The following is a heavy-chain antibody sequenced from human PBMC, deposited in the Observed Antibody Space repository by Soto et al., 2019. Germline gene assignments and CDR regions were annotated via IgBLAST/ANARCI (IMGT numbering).Heavy chain of an antibody. Sequence: GGSLRLSCAASGFTFSSYDMHWVRQATGKGLEWVSAIGTAGDTYYPGSVKGRFTISRENAKNSLYLQMNSLRAGDTAVYYCARVGDCSGGSCFDYCGQGTLVTVSS. V-gene: IGHV3-13*01. CDR3: ARVGDCSGGSCFDY. D-gene: IGHD2-15*01. CDR2: IGTAGDT. J-gene: IGHJ4*02. CDR1: GFTFSSYD.